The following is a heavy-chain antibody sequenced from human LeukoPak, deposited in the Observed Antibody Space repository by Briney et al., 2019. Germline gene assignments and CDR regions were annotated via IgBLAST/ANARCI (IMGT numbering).Heavy chain of an antibody. CDR2: ISGDGVNR. V-gene: IGHV3-43*02. Sequence: PGGPLRLSRAASGFTFYDYAMHWVRHGPGKGLWWVSLISGDGVNRYYADTVKGRFSMSRDNSKNSLYLQMNSLRTEDTALYYCAKDIGDSSGYYYVSSAFDIWGQGTMVTVSS. D-gene: IGHD3-22*01. J-gene: IGHJ3*02. CDR3: AKDIGDSSGYYYVSSAFDI. CDR1: GFTFYDYA.